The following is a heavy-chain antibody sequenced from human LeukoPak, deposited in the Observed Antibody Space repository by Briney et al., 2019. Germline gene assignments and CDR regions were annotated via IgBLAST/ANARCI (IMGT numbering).Heavy chain of an antibody. J-gene: IGHJ4*02. CDR2: IGGTDGST. CDR3: AKRDSHGSHPYCLDS. D-gene: IGHD3-10*01. V-gene: IGHV3-23*01. CDR1: GFAFTNHA. Sequence: GGSLRLSCVASGFAFTNHAMTWVRQAPGKGLEWVSSIGGTDGSTYYADSVRGRFTISRDNSKDTLYLQMNSLRVEDTATYYCAKRDSHGSHPYCLDSWGQGALVTVSS.